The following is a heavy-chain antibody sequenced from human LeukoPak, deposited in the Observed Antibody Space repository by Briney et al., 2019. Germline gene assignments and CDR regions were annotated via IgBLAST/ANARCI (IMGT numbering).Heavy chain of an antibody. J-gene: IGHJ5*02. CDR1: GGSISSSSYY. CDR3: ARSLGNYDFWSGYYPDNWFDP. Sequence: SETLSLTCTVSGGSISSSSYYWGWIRQPPGKGLEWIGSIYYSGSTNYNPSLKSRVTMSVDTSKNQFSLKLSSVTAADAAVYYCARSLGNYDFWSGYYPDNWFDPWGQGTLVTVSS. D-gene: IGHD3-3*01. CDR2: IYYSGST. V-gene: IGHV4-39*07.